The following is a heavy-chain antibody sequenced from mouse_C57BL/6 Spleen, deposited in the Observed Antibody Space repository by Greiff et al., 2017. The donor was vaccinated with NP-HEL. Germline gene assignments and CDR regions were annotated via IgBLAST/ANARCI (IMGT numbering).Heavy chain of an antibody. Sequence: DVQLVESGEGLVKPGGSLKLSCAASGFTFSSYAMSWVRQTPEKRLEWVAYISSGGDYIYYADTVKGRFTISRDNARNTLYLQMSSLKSEDTAMYYCTRDLGGQYSNSFDYWGQGTTLTVSS. V-gene: IGHV5-9-1*02. CDR2: ISSGGDYI. CDR3: TRDLGGQYSNSFDY. D-gene: IGHD2-5*01. CDR1: GFTFSSYA. J-gene: IGHJ2*01.